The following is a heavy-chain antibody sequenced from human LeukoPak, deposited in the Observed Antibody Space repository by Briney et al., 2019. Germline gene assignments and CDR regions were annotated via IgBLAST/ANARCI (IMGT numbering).Heavy chain of an antibody. CDR3: ARADGGGYRVWFGEHIYDY. CDR1: GFTFSSYG. V-gene: IGHV3-33*01. D-gene: IGHD3-10*01. Sequence: PGGSLRLSCAASGFTFSSYGMHWVRQAPGKGLEWVAVIWYDGSNKYYADSVKGRFTISRDNSKNTLYLQMNSLRAEDTAVYYCARADGGGYRVWFGEHIYDYWGQGTLVTVSS. CDR2: IWYDGSNK. J-gene: IGHJ4*02.